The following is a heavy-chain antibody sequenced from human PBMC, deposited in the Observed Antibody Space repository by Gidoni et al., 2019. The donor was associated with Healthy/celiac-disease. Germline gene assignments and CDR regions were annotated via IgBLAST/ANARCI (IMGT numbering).Heavy chain of an antibody. Sequence: QVQLVQSGAEVKKPGASVPVSCQASGYTFTGYSMHWVRQAHGQGLEWMGWINPNSGVTNYAQKFQCRVTMTRDTSISTAYMELSRLRSDDTAVYYCAREKVVVVPAAILYWYFDLWGRGTLVTVSS. J-gene: IGHJ2*01. D-gene: IGHD2-2*02. V-gene: IGHV1-2*02. CDR2: INPNSGVT. CDR3: AREKVVVVPAAILYWYFDL. CDR1: GYTFTGYS.